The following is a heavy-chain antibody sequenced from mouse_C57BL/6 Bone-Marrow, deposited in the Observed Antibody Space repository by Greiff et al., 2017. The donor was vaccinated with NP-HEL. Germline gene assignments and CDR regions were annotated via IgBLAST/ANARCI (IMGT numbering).Heavy chain of an antibody. CDR3: VRRGSSGYYAMDY. V-gene: IGHV10-1*01. D-gene: IGHD3-2*02. CDR2: IRSKSNNYAT. Sequence: EVQLVESGGGLVQPKGSLKLSCAASGFSFNTYAMNWVRQAPGKGLEWVARIRSKSNNYATYYADSVKDRFTISRDDSESMLYLQMNNLKTEDTAMYYCVRRGSSGYYAMDYWGQGTSVTVSS. CDR1: GFSFNTYA. J-gene: IGHJ4*01.